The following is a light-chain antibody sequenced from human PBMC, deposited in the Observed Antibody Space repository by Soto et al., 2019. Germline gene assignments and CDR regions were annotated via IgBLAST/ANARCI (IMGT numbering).Light chain of an antibody. CDR1: QSVRNNY. V-gene: IGKV3-20*01. J-gene: IGKJ2*01. Sequence: ENVLTQSPGTLSSSPGDRATISCRASQSVRNNYLAWYQKKPGQAPRLLIFGASIRATGIPDRFSGSGSGTDFTLTISRLEPEDFAVFYCHQYDGAPHTFGQGTKLEIK. CDR3: HQYDGAPHT. CDR2: GAS.